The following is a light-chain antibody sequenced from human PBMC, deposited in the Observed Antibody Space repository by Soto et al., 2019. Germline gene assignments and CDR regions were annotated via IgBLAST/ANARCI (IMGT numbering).Light chain of an antibody. J-gene: IGKJ4*01. CDR3: QQSYSTPLT. V-gene: IGKV1-39*01. Sequence: DSQMTQSPSSLSSSVGDRVTITCLASQSASRFLNWYQQTSGKAPKLLLYAASSLQSGVPSRLSGSGSGTDFTVTISSLQPEDFATYYCQQSYSTPLTFGGGTKVDIK. CDR1: QSASRF. CDR2: AAS.